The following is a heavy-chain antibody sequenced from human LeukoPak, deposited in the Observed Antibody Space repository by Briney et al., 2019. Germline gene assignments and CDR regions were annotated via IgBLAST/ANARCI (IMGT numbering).Heavy chain of an antibody. D-gene: IGHD1-26*01. Sequence: PGGSLRLSCAASGFTFSDYYMSWIRQAPGKGLEWVSYISSSGSTIYYADSVKGRFTISRDNAKNSLYLQMNSLRAEDTAVYYCARGWELAPNYYYYYGMDVWGQGTTVTVSS. CDR3: ARGWELAPNYYYYYGMDV. J-gene: IGHJ6*02. V-gene: IGHV3-11*01. CDR2: ISSSGSTI. CDR1: GFTFSDYY.